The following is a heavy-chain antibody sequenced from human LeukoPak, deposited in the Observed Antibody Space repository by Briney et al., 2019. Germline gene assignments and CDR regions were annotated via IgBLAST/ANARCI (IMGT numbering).Heavy chain of an antibody. CDR2: ISAYSGVT. J-gene: IGHJ5*02. D-gene: IGHD3-10*01. Sequence: ASAKVSCKASGYTFTSYGISWVRQAPGQGLEWMGWISAYSGVTNYAQKLQGRVTMTTDTSTSTAYMELRSLRSDDTAVYYCARVHFISLKVGESQGVGWFDPWGQGTLVTVSS. V-gene: IGHV1-18*01. CDR1: GYTFTSYG. CDR3: ARVHFISLKVGESQGVGWFDP.